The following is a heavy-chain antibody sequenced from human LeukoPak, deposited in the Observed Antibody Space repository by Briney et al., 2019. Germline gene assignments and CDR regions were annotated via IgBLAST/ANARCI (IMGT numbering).Heavy chain of an antibody. V-gene: IGHV3-33*01. Sequence: GGSLRLSCAASGFTFSSHGMHWVRQAPGKGLEWVAVIWYDGSNKYYADSVKGRFTISRDNSKNTLYLQMNSLRAEDTAVYYCARDGGDGYYYYGMDVWGQGTTVTVSS. CDR3: ARDGGDGYYYYGMDV. CDR2: IWYDGSNK. CDR1: GFTFSSHG. D-gene: IGHD2-21*02. J-gene: IGHJ6*02.